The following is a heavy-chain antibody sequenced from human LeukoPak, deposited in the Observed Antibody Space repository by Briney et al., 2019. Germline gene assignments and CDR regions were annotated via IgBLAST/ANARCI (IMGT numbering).Heavy chain of an antibody. D-gene: IGHD3-22*01. CDR2: ISGTGGNT. J-gene: IGHJ3*02. CDR3: AKTGGYYDTSDLYRPDVFDI. Sequence: GGSLRLSCAASGSTFSNFAMSWVRQAPGKGLEWVSAISGTGGNTFYTDSVTGRFTISRDNSKNTLYVQMNSLRAEDTAVYYCAKTGGYYDTSDLYRPDVFDIWGQGTVVTVSS. CDR1: GSTFSNFA. V-gene: IGHV3-23*01.